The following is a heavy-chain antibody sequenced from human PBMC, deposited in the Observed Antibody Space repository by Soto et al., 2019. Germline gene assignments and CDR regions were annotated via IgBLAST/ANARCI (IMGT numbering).Heavy chain of an antibody. J-gene: IGHJ4*02. V-gene: IGHV2-5*02. D-gene: IGHD3-22*01. CDR1: GFSLSTSGVG. CDR2: IYWDDDK. Sequence: QITLKESGPTLVKPTQTLTLTCTFSGFSLSTSGVGVGWIRQPPGTALEWLALIYWDDDKRYSPSLKSRLTITKDTSKNQVVLTMTNMDPVDTATYYCERDSSGSLFDYWGQGTLFPVSS. CDR3: ERDSSGSLFDY.